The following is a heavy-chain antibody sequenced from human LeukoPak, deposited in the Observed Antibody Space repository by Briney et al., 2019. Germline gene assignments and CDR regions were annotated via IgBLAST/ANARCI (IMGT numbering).Heavy chain of an antibody. CDR2: ISYDGSNK. CDR3: ASRTGH. Sequence: GGTLRLSCAASGFTFSSYAMHWVRQAPGKGLEWVAVISYDGSNKYYADSVKGRFTISRDNAKNSLYLQMNSLRAEDTAVYYCASRTGHWGQGTLDTVSS. J-gene: IGHJ4*02. CDR1: GFTFSSYA. V-gene: IGHV3-30-3*01. D-gene: IGHD1-1*01.